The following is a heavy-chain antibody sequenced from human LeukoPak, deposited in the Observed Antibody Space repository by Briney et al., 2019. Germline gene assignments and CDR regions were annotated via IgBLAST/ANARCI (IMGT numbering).Heavy chain of an antibody. CDR2: ISWNSGSI. V-gene: IGHV3-9*01. CDR1: GFTFDDYA. D-gene: IGHD3-16*01. CDR3: AKGDYGTRPPYFDY. Sequence: GGSLRLSCAASGFTFDDYAMHWVRQAPGKGLEWVSGISWNSGSIGYAGSVKGRFTISRDNAKNSLYLQMNSLRAEDTALYYCAKGDYGTRPPYFDYWGQGTLVTVSS. J-gene: IGHJ4*02.